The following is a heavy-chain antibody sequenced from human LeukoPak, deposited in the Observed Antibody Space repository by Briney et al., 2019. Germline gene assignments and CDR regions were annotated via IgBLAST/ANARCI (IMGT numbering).Heavy chain of an antibody. CDR1: GFTFSSYA. Sequence: PGGSLRLPCAASGFTFSSYAMSWVRQAPGKGLEWVSGISGSGDNTYYADSVKGRFTISRDNSKNTLYVQVNSLGTEDTAAYYCAKGSYYDSSGSSYFDYWGQGTLVTVSS. V-gene: IGHV3-23*01. J-gene: IGHJ4*02. CDR2: ISGSGDNT. CDR3: AKGSYYDSSGSSYFDY. D-gene: IGHD3-22*01.